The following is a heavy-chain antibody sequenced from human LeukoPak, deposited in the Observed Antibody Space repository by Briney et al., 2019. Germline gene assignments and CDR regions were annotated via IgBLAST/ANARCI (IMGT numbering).Heavy chain of an antibody. V-gene: IGHV1-8*01. D-gene: IGHD3-10*01. CDR1: GYTFTSYD. Sequence: GASVKVSCKASGYTFTSYDINWVRQATGQGLEWMGWMNPNSGNTGYAQKFQGRVTMTRNTSISTAYMELSSLRSEDTAVYYCARGCRPYYYGSGSYSDWGQGTLVTVSS. CDR3: ARGCRPYYYGSGSYSD. CDR2: MNPNSGNT. J-gene: IGHJ4*02.